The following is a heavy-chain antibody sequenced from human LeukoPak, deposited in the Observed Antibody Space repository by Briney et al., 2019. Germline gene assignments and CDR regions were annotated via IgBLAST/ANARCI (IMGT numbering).Heavy chain of an antibody. V-gene: IGHV4-4*07. Sequence: SETLSLTCTVSGGSTSNYYWAWIRQPAGKGLEWIGRIYTTGSTNYNPSLKSRVTMSLDKSKNQFSLKLSSVTAADTAVYYCARGFHNRVTGYLFAFEYWGQGTLVTVSS. D-gene: IGHD3-9*01. CDR3: ARGFHNRVTGYLFAFEY. CDR1: GGSTSNYY. CDR2: IYTTGST. J-gene: IGHJ4*02.